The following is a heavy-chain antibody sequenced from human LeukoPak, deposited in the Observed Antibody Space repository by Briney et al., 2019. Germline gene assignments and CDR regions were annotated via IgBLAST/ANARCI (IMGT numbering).Heavy chain of an antibody. J-gene: IGHJ6*04. V-gene: IGHV4-38-2*01. Sequence: PSETLSLTCAVSGYSIRSGYYWGWSRQPLGKGLEWIGTIYHSGSTYYNPSLKSRVTISLDTSKNQFSLKLSSVTAADTAVYYCARVRMTGTLDVWGKGTTVTVSS. D-gene: IGHD3-9*01. CDR3: ARVRMTGTLDV. CDR2: IYHSGST. CDR1: GYSIRSGYY.